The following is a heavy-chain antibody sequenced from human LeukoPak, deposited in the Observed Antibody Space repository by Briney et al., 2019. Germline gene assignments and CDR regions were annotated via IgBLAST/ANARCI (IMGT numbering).Heavy chain of an antibody. CDR3: ARASSPYYYDSSGYFYAFDI. D-gene: IGHD3-22*01. J-gene: IGHJ3*02. CDR1: GGTFSSYA. CDR2: IIPIFGTA. Sequence: GASVKVSCKASGGTFSSYAISWVRQAPGQGLEWMGGIIPIFGTANYAQKFQGRVTITADESTSTAYMELSSLRSEDTAVYYCARASSPYYYDSSGYFYAFDIWGQGTMVTVSS. V-gene: IGHV1-69*13.